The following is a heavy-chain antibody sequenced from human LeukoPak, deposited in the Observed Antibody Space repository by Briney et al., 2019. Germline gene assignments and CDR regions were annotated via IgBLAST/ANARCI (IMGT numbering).Heavy chain of an antibody. D-gene: IGHD3-9*01. CDR1: GGSFSGYY. V-gene: IGHV4-34*01. CDR2: INHSGST. Sequence: SETLSLTCAVYGGSFSGYYWSWIRQPPGKGLEWIGEINHSGSTNYNPSLKNRVTISVDTSKNQFSLKLSSVTAADTAVYYCARGRGGYYDILTGYSLRYFDYWGQGTLVTVSS. CDR3: ARGRGGYYDILTGYSLRYFDY. J-gene: IGHJ4*02.